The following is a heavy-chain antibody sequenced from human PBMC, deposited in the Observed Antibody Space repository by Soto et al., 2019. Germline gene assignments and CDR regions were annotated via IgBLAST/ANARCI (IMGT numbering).Heavy chain of an antibody. V-gene: IGHV1-18*01. CDR3: ARAERRRYFDCFII. J-gene: IGHJ4*02. CDR1: GYTFTSYG. Sequence: QVPLVQSGAEVKKPGASVKVSCKASGYTFTSYGISWVRQAPGQGLEWMGWISAYNGNTNYAQKLQGRVTMTTDTSTSTAYMELRSLGSYDTAVYYCARAERRRYFDCFIIWGQGTLVTVSS. CDR2: ISAYNGNT. D-gene: IGHD3-9*01.